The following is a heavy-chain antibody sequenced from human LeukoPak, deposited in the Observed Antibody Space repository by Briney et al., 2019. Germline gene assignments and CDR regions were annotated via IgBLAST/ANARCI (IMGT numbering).Heavy chain of an antibody. V-gene: IGHV4-59*08. CDR2: IYYSGST. J-gene: IGHJ4*02. CDR3: ARLSGYPYYFDY. D-gene: IGHD3-22*01. CDR1: GGSISSYY. Sequence: PSETLSLTCTVSGGSISSYYWSWIRQPPGKGLEWIGYIYYSGSTNYNPSLKSRVTISVDTSKNQFSLKLSSVTAADTAVYYCARLSGYPYYFDYWGQGTLVTVSS.